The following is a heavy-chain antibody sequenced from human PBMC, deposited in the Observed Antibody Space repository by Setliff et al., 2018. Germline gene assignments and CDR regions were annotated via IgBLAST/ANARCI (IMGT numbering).Heavy chain of an antibody. CDR3: ARGRNVAARLFDS. D-gene: IGHD6-6*01. J-gene: IGHJ4*02. CDR1: GGSSSSHY. CDR2: ISPVGST. Sequence: SETLSLTCTVSGGSSSSHYWSWIRQPPGKGLEWIGEISPVGSTNYNPSLKSRVTISVDTSRDQFSLKLSAMTAADTAVYYCARGRNVAARLFDSWGQGTLVTV. V-gene: IGHV4-34*01.